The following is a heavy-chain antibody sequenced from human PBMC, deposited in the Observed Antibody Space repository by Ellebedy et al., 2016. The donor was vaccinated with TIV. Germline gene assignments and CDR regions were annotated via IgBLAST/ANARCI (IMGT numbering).Heavy chain of an antibody. CDR2: IKQDGSET. V-gene: IGHV3-7*03. Sequence: PGGSLRLSCAASGFTFSNYWMSWVRQAPGKGLEWVANIKQDGSETYYVDSVKGRFTISRDNSKNTLYLQLSSLRAEDTAVYYCAKDPTLDSSDYYGDYFDFWGQGSLVTVSS. CDR1: GFTFSNYW. D-gene: IGHD3-22*01. J-gene: IGHJ4*02. CDR3: AKDPTLDSSDYYGDYFDF.